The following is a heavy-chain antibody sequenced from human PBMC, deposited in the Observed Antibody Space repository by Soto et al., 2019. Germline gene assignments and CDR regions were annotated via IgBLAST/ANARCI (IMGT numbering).Heavy chain of an antibody. CDR1: GGSFSGYY. J-gene: IGHJ6*02. CDR2: INHSGST. CDR3: ARDRYYDFWSGYYTRSYYYGMDA. Sequence: SETLSLTCAVYGGSFSGYYWSWIRQPPGKGLEWIGEINHSGSTNYNPSLKSRVTISVDTSKNQFSLKLSSVTAADTAVYYCARDRYYDFWSGYYTRSYYYGMDAWGQGNTVT. D-gene: IGHD3-3*01. V-gene: IGHV4-34*01.